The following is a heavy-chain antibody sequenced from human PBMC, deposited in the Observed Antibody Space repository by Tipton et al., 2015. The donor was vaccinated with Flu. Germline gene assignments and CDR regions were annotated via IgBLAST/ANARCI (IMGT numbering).Heavy chain of an antibody. D-gene: IGHD4-17*01. J-gene: IGHJ4*02. Sequence: SLRLSCAASGFTFSSYWMSWVRQAPGRGLEWVANIKQDGSAKDYVDSVEGRFTISRDNTKNSLYLQMNSLRAEDTAVYYCAGGSATVTTKDYFDYWGQGTLVTVFS. V-gene: IGHV3-7*04. CDR3: AGGSATVTTKDYFDY. CDR2: IKQDGSAK. CDR1: GFTFSSYW.